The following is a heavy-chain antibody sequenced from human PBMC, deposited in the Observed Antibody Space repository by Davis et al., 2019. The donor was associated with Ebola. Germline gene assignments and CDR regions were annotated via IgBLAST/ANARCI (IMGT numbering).Heavy chain of an antibody. CDR2: ISSSSSTL. Sequence: GESLKISCAASGFTFSSYSLNWVRQAPGKGLEWVSYISSSSSTLYYADSVKGRFTISRDNAKHSVYLQMNSLRDEDTAVYYCSKEGQTGTLKHWGQGTLVTVSS. V-gene: IGHV3-48*02. J-gene: IGHJ4*02. CDR1: GFTFSSYS. CDR3: SKEGQTGTLKH. D-gene: IGHD1-1*01.